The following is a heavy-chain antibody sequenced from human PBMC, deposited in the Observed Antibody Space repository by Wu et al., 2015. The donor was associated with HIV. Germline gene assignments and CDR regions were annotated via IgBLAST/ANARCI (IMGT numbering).Heavy chain of an antibody. D-gene: IGHD3-3*02. CDR2: ISGYNDNT. V-gene: IGHV1-18*01. Sequence: QVQLVQSGAEVKKPGASVKLSCKASGYTFDSYGITWVRQAPGQGLEWMGWISGYNDNTYYVEKFRDRVIMTTDASTTTAYLELRSLRSDDTAVYYCARDQRFSVASAYGSWFDTWGQGTLVTVSS. CDR1: GYTFDSYG. J-gene: IGHJ5*02. CDR3: ARDQRFSVASAYGSWFDT.